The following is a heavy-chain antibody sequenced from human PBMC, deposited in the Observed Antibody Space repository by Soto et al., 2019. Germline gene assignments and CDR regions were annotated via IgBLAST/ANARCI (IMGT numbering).Heavy chain of an antibody. D-gene: IGHD4-4*01. Sequence: SETLSLTCTVSGGSISSYYWSWIRQPPGKGLKWIGYIYYSGSTNYNPSLKSRVTISVDTSKNQFSLKLSSVTAADTAVYYCARALYSSFPRYYYYGMDVWGQGTTVTVSS. J-gene: IGHJ6*02. CDR1: GGSISSYY. V-gene: IGHV4-59*08. CDR2: IYYSGST. CDR3: ARALYSSFPRYYYYGMDV.